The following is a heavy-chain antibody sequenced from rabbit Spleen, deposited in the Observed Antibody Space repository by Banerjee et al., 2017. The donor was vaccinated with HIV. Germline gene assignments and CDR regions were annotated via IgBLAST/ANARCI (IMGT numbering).Heavy chain of an antibody. CDR3: ARGPGSSTDPAYFNL. D-gene: IGHD8-1*01. Sequence: QQLVESGGGLVKPGASLTLTCKASGFDFSRGYDMCWVRLAPGKGLEWIGCIFTGNVKTYYASWAKGRFTISKTSSTTVTLQMTSLTVADTATYFCARGPGSSTDPAYFNLWGPGTLVTVS. CDR2: IFTGNVKT. CDR1: GFDFSRGYD. J-gene: IGHJ4*01. V-gene: IGHV1S40*01.